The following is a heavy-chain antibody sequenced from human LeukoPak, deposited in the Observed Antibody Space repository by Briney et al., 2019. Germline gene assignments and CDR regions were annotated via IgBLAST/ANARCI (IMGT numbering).Heavy chain of an antibody. CDR2: IYYSGST. CDR3: ARSTYCGGDCYFRYYYYGMDV. D-gene: IGHD2-21*02. CDR1: GGSISSGGYY. V-gene: IGHV4-31*03. J-gene: IGHJ6*02. Sequence: SQTLSLTCTVSGGSISSGGYYWSWIRQHPGKGLEWIGYIYYSGSTYYNPSLKSRVTISVDTSKNQFPLKLSSVTAADTAVYYCARSTYCGGDCYFRYYYYGMDVWGQGTTVTVSS.